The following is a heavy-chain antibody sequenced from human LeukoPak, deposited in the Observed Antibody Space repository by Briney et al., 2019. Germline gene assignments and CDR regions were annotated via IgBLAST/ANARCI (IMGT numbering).Heavy chain of an antibody. D-gene: IGHD5-18*01. V-gene: IGHV3-20*04. Sequence: GGSLRLSCAASGFTFDDYGMSWVRQAPGKGLEWVSGINWNGGSTGYADFVKGRFTISRDNAKNSLYLQMNSLRAEDTALYYCAGLVDTEPAGYFDYWGQGTLVTVSS. CDR3: AGLVDTEPAGYFDY. CDR1: GFTFDDYG. CDR2: INWNGGST. J-gene: IGHJ4*02.